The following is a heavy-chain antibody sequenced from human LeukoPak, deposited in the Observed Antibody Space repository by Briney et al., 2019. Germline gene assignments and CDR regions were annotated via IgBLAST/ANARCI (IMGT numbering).Heavy chain of an antibody. CDR1: GYTFTSYG. V-gene: IGHV1-18*01. CDR3: ARRSATMTTVTNWFDP. D-gene: IGHD4-17*01. CDR2: ISAYNGNT. J-gene: IGHJ5*02. Sequence: GASVKVSCKASGYTFTSYGISWVRQAPGQGLEWMGWISAYNGNTNCAQKLQGRVTMTTDTSTSTAYMELRSLRSDDTAVYYCARRSATMTTVTNWFDPWGQGTLVTVSS.